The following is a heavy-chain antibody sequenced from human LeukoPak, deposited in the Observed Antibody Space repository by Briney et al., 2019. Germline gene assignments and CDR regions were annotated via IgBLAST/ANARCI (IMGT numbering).Heavy chain of an antibody. CDR1: GGSINSHY. J-gene: IGHJ6*03. CDR3: ARETELLWFGKKYYYYYMDV. Sequence: PSETLSLTCSVSGGSINSHYWSWIRQPPGKGLEWIGYIYYSGSTNYNPSLKSRVTISVDTSKNQFSLKLSSVTAADTAVYYCARETELLWFGKKYYYYYMDVWAKGPRSPSP. D-gene: IGHD3-10*01. CDR2: IYYSGST. V-gene: IGHV4-59*11.